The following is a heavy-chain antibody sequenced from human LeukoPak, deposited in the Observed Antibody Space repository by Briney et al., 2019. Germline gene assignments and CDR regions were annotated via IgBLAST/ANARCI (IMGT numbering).Heavy chain of an antibody. J-gene: IGHJ5*02. CDR1: GFTFTSSA. D-gene: IGHD3-16*01. V-gene: IGHV1-58*02. CDR3: AADPYVWGAARWFDP. CDR2: IVVGSGNT. Sequence: ASVKVSCKASGFTFTSSAMQWVRQARGQRLEWIVWIVVGSGNTNYAQKFQERVTITRDMSTSTAYMELSSLRSEDTAVYYCAADPYVWGAARWFDPWGQGTLVTVSS.